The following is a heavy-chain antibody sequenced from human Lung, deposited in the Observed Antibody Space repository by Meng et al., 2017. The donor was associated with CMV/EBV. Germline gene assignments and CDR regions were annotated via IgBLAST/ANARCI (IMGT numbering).Heavy chain of an antibody. V-gene: IGHV4-31*03. CDR1: GGSISSGGFY. CDR2: IYYSGST. D-gene: IGHD4-17*01. CDR3: ARTNYGDYNWFDP. Sequence: QEPRPAPGPGLVKPSQPLSPTCPVSGGSISSGGFYWSWIRPHPGKGLEWIGYIYYSGSTYHNPSLRSRVAISIETSKNQFSLKLTSVTAADTAVYFCARTNYGDYNWFDPWGQGTLVTVSS. J-gene: IGHJ5*02.